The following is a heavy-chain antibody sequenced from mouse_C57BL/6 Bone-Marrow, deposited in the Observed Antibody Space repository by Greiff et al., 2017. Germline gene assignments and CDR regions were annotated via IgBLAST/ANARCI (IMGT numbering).Heavy chain of an antibody. CDR1: GFTFSNYW. Sequence: EVKVEESGGGLVQPGGSMKLSCVASGFTFSNYWMNWVRQSPEQGLEWVAQIRLKSDNYATNYAESVKGRFTISRDDSKSSVYLQMNNLRAEDTGIYYCTGDCYAMDYWGQGTSVTVSS. J-gene: IGHJ4*01. CDR2: IRLKSDNYAT. V-gene: IGHV6-3*01. CDR3: TGDCYAMDY.